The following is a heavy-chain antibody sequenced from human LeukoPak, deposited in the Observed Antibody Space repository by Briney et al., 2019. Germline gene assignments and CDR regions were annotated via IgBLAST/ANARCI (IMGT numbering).Heavy chain of an antibody. D-gene: IGHD3-22*01. J-gene: IGHJ5*02. Sequence: GGSLRLSCAASGFTFSSYAMSWVRQAPGKGLEWVSAISGSGGSTYYAGSVKGRFTISRDNSKNTLYLQMNSLRAEDTAVYYCAKDLSGDSNYNWFDPWGQGTLVTVSS. V-gene: IGHV3-23*01. CDR3: AKDLSGDSNYNWFDP. CDR2: ISGSGGST. CDR1: GFTFSSYA.